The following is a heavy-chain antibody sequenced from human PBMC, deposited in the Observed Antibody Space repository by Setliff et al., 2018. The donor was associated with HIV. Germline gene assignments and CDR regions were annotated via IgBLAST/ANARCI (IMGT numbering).Heavy chain of an antibody. CDR2: IKKDGSEI. CDR1: GFTFSNYW. J-gene: IGHJ5*02. CDR3: ATLWEVGA. Sequence: GGSLRLSCAASGFTFSNYWMDWVRQAPGKGLEWVATIKKDGSEIYYVDSVKGRFTISRAHPRTSLYLEMSSLRVEDTAVYLCATLWEVGAWGQVTLVTVSS. V-gene: IGHV3-7*03. D-gene: IGHD1-26*01.